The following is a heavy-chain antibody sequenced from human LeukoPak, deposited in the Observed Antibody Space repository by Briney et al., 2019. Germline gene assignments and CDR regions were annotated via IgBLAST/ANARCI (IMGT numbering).Heavy chain of an antibody. CDR1: GYTFTSYY. Sequence: ASVKVSCKASGYTFTSYYMHWVRQAPGQGLEWMGIINPSGGSTSYAQKFQGRVTMTRDMSTSTVYMELSSLRSEGTAVYYCARVGSGDAFDIWGQGTMVTVSS. J-gene: IGHJ3*02. D-gene: IGHD1-26*01. CDR2: INPSGGST. CDR3: ARVGSGDAFDI. V-gene: IGHV1-46*01.